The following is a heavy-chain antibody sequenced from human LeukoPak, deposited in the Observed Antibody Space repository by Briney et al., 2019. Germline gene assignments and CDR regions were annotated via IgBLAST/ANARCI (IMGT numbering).Heavy chain of an antibody. V-gene: IGHV3-74*01. J-gene: IGHJ4*02. D-gene: IGHD3-16*02. CDR1: EFTFSSYW. Sequence: GGSLRLSCAASEFTFSSYWMHWVRQAPGKGLVWVSRIKGDGSSTTYADSVKGRFTISRDNAKNTLYLQMNSLTAEDTAVYYCARYIWGSYPTFEDYWGQGSLVTVSS. CDR2: IKGDGSST. CDR3: ARYIWGSYPTFEDY.